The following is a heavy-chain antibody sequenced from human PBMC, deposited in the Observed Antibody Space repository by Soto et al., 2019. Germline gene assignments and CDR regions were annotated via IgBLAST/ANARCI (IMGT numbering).Heavy chain of an antibody. J-gene: IGHJ4*02. CDR2: ISWNSGNI. Sequence: EVQLVESGGGLVQPGRSLRLSCAASGFTFDDYAMHWVRLAPGKGLEWVSSISWNSGNIDYADSVKGRFTVSRDNAKNSLHLQMNSLRSEDTAMYYCAKDASITTTYIAHWGQGTLVTVSA. V-gene: IGHV3-9*01. CDR3: AKDASITTTYIAH. CDR1: GFTFDDYA. D-gene: IGHD1-1*01.